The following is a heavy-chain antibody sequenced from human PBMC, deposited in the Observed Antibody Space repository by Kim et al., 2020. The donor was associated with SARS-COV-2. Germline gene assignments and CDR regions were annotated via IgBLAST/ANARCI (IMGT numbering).Heavy chain of an antibody. CDR3: ARDGDYCSSTSCYTGKNYYYGMDV. D-gene: IGHD2-2*02. V-gene: IGHV3-11*06. J-gene: IGHJ6*02. CDR1: GFTFSDYY. Sequence: GGSLRLSCAASGFTFSDYYMSWIRQAPGKGLEWVSYISSSSSYTNYADSVKGRFTISRDNAKNSLYLQMNSLRAEDTAVYYCARDGDYCSSTSCYTGKNYYYGMDVWGQGTTVTVSS. CDR2: ISSSSSYT.